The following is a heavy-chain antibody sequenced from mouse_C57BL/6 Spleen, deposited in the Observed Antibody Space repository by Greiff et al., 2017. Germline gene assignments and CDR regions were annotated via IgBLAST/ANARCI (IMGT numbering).Heavy chain of an antibody. CDR1: GFTFSDAW. CDR2: IRNKANNHAT. V-gene: IGHV6-6*01. CDR3: TRDYDSGYAMDY. Sequence: EVKLVESGGGLVQPGGSMKLSCAASGFTFSDAWMDWVRQSPEKGLEWVAEIRNKANNHATYSAESVKGRLTISRDDSKRSVYLQMNSLRAEDTGIYYCTRDYDSGYAMDYWGQGTSVTVSS. J-gene: IGHJ4*01. D-gene: IGHD2-4*01.